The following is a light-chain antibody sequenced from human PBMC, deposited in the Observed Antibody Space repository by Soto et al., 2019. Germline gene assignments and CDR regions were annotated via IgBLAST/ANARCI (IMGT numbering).Light chain of an antibody. J-gene: IGKJ1*01. V-gene: IGKV1-5*03. CDR2: KAS. Sequence: DIQMTQSPSTLSGSVGDRVTITCRASQTISSWLAWYQQKPGKAPKLLIYKASTLKSGVPSRFSGSGSGTEFTLTISSMQPDDFANYYCQHYNSYSEAFGQGTTVDIK. CDR1: QTISSW. CDR3: QHYNSYSEA.